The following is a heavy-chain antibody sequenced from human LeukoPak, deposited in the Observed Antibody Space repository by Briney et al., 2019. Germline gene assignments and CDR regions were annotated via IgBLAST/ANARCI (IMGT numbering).Heavy chain of an antibody. CDR3: ARDLNYDSAY. D-gene: IGHD3-22*01. CDR1: GFPFSIYE. Sequence: PGGSLRLSCGVFGFPFSIYEMNWVRQAPGKGLEWVSNIASSGTTRYYADSVKGRFTISRDNSKNTVYLQMNSLRAEDTAVYYCARDLNYDSAYWGQGTLVTVSS. J-gene: IGHJ4*02. V-gene: IGHV3-48*03. CDR2: IASSGTTR.